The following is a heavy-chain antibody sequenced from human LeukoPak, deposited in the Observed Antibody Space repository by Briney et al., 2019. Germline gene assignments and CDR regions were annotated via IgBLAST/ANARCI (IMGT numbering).Heavy chain of an antibody. CDR1: GFTFSSYS. CDR3: AKFRLVVVVVPADFDY. CDR2: ISGSGGST. J-gene: IGHJ4*02. Sequence: GGSLRLSCAASGFTFSSYSMNWVRQAPGKGLEWVSAISGSGGSTYYADSVKGRFTISRDNSKNTLYLQMNSLRAEDTAVYYCAKFRLVVVVVPADFDYWGQGTLVTVSS. D-gene: IGHD2-2*01. V-gene: IGHV3-23*01.